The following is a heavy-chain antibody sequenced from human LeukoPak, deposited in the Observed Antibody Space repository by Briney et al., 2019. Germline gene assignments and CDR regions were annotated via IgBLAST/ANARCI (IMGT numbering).Heavy chain of an antibody. V-gene: IGHV1-46*01. CDR1: GYTLTSYY. D-gene: IGHD6-19*01. CDR2: INPTGGST. Sequence: ASVKVSCKASGYTLTSYYMHWLRQAPGQGLEWIGIINPTGGSTNYAQKFQGRVTMTRDTSTSTVFMEVNSLRSEDTAMYYCAREGPGSGCFFDFWGQGTLVTVSS. J-gene: IGHJ4*02. CDR3: AREGPGSGCFFDF.